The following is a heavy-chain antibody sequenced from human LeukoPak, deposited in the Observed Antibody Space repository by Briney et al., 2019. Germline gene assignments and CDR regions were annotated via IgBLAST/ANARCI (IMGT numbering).Heavy chain of an antibody. J-gene: IGHJ4*02. CDR1: GVTFSSYA. V-gene: IGHV3-23*01. Sequence: GGSLSLSCAASGVTFSSYAMSWVRQAPGKGLEWVSVISGNGGSTYYTDSVKGRFTISRDTSENTLYLQMNSLRAEDTAVYYCAKRGGSGWPPYYFDYWGQGTLVTVSS. D-gene: IGHD6-19*01. CDR2: ISGNGGST. CDR3: AKRGGSGWPPYYFDY.